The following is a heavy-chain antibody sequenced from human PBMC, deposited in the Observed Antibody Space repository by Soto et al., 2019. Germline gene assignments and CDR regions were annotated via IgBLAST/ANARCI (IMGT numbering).Heavy chain of an antibody. D-gene: IGHD3-22*01. Sequence: PGGSLRLSCAASGFTFSGSAMHWVRQASGKGLGWVGRIRSKANSYATAYAASVKGRFTISRDDSKNTAYLQMNSLKTEDTAVYYCTRQRIWGYYDSSGYYPGAFDIWGQGTMVTVSS. V-gene: IGHV3-73*01. CDR3: TRQRIWGYYDSSGYYPGAFDI. CDR2: IRSKANSYAT. CDR1: GFTFSGSA. J-gene: IGHJ3*02.